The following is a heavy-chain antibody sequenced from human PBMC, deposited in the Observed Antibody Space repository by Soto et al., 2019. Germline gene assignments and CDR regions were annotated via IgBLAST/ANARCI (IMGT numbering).Heavy chain of an antibody. CDR3: AHRLIITFLGFVTTTSRFFAY. V-gene: IGHV2-5*02. J-gene: IGHJ4*02. Sequence: QIILKESGPALVKPTQTLTLTCTFSGFSLTTSGVGVGWIRQPPGKAPEWLALIYWDAGKRYKSYLETRVTITKSVYKMQVVLTMTNIDPVDTATYYCAHRLIITFLGFVTTTSRFFAYWCKGSPVSVSS. D-gene: IGHD3-16*01. CDR1: GFSLTTSGVG. CDR2: IYWDAGK.